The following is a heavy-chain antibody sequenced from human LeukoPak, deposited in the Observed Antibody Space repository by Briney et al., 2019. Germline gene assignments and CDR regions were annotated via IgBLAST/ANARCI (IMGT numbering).Heavy chain of an antibody. CDR2: ISSYNGNT. Sequence: ASVKVSCKASGYTFTSYGITWMREAPGQGLEWMGWISSYNGNTNYAQKFQGGVTMTTDTSTSTAYMELRSLRSDDTAVYYCARDSGFYYYDSSGYYPGAFDIWGQGTMVTVSS. D-gene: IGHD3-22*01. V-gene: IGHV1-18*01. CDR3: ARDSGFYYYDSSGYYPGAFDI. J-gene: IGHJ3*02. CDR1: GYTFTSYG.